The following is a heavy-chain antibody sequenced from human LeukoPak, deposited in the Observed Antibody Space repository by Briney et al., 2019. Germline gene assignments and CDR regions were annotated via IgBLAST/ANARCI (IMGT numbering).Heavy chain of an antibody. CDR3: AKVSRWELRFDP. V-gene: IGHV3-23*01. CDR2: ISGSGGST. J-gene: IGHJ5*02. Sequence: PGGSLRLSCAASGFTFSSYAMSWVRQAPGKGLEWVSAISGSGGSTYYADSVKGRFTISRDNSKNTLYPQMNSLRAEDTAVYYCAKVSRWELRFDPWGQGTLVTVSS. CDR1: GFTFSSYA. D-gene: IGHD1-26*01.